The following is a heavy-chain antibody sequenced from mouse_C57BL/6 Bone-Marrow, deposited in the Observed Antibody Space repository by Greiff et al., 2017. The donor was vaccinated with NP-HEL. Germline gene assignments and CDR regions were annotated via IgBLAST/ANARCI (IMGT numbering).Heavy chain of an antibody. CDR3: ARPHIYYYGSSYESYWYFDV. CDR1: GYTFTDYY. V-gene: IGHV1-26*01. J-gene: IGHJ1*03. Sequence: EVQLQQSGPELVKPGASVKISCKASGYTFTDYYMNWVKQSHGKSLEWIGDINPNNGGTSYNQKFKGKATLTVDKSSSTAYMELRSLTSEDSAVYYCARPHIYYYGSSYESYWYFDVWGTGTTVTVSS. CDR2: INPNNGGT. D-gene: IGHD1-1*01.